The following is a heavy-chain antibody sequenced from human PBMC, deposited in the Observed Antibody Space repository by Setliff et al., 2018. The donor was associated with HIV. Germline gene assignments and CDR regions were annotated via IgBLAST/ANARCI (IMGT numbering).Heavy chain of an antibody. CDR3: ARMWRWSGPESYYFDA. Sequence: SETLSLTCSVSGGSISSSAYYWGWIRQPPGKGLEWIGNIYYSGTTYYNPSLKSRVTISVDTSKNQYSVRLSSVTAADTAFYYCARMWRWSGPESYYFDAWGRGTLVTVSS. J-gene: IGHJ4*02. CDR1: GGSISSSAYY. V-gene: IGHV4-39*01. D-gene: IGHD2-21*01. CDR2: IYYSGTT.